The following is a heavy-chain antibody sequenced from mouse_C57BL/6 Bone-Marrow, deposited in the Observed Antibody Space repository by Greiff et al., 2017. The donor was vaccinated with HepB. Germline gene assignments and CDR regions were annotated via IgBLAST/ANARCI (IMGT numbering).Heavy chain of an antibody. CDR3: ASHYYGSSYYWYFDV. V-gene: IGHV14-3*01. Sequence: VQLQHSVAELVRPGASVKLSCTASGFNIKNTYMHWVKQRPEQGLEWIGRIDPANGNTKYAPKFQGKATITADTSSNTAYLQLSSLTSEDTAIYYCASHYYGSSYYWYFDVWGTGTTVTVSS. CDR1: GFNIKNTY. J-gene: IGHJ1*03. CDR2: IDPANGNT. D-gene: IGHD1-1*01.